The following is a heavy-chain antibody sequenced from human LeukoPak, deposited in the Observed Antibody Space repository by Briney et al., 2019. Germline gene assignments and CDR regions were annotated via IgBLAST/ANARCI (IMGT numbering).Heavy chain of an antibody. CDR1: GFTFSSYA. CDR3: AKDRGDWGSYRYYFDY. Sequence: GGSLRLSCAASGFTFSSYAMSWVRQAPGKGLEWVSAISGSGGSTYYADSVKGRFTISRDNSKNTLYLQMNSLRAEDTAVYYCAKDRGDWGSYRYYFDYWGQGTLVTVSS. V-gene: IGHV3-23*01. J-gene: IGHJ4*02. CDR2: ISGSGGST. D-gene: IGHD3-16*02.